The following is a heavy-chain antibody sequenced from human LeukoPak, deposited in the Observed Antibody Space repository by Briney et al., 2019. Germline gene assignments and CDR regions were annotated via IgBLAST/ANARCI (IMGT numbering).Heavy chain of an antibody. Sequence: PSETLSLTCTVSGGSISSSSYYWGWIRQPPGKGLEWIGSIYYSGSTYYNPSLKSRVTISVDRSKNQFSLKLSSVTAADTAVYYCAGLRYFDWPSPDAFDIWGQGTMVTVSS. CDR1: GGSISSSSYY. V-gene: IGHV4-39*07. CDR2: IYYSGST. CDR3: AGLRYFDWPSPDAFDI. D-gene: IGHD3-9*01. J-gene: IGHJ3*02.